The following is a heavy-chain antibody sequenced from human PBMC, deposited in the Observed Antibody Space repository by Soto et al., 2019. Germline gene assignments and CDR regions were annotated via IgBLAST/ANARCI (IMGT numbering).Heavy chain of an antibody. J-gene: IGHJ4*02. V-gene: IGHV3-49*03. Sequence: PGGSLRLSCTGSGFDFCDFAMNWCGHSPGKGLEWVGFIRSKAYGGTTEYAASVKGRFTISRDDSKSIAYLQMNSLKTEDTAVYYCTSFYDFWSEFDYWGQGTLVTVSS. D-gene: IGHD3-3*01. CDR3: TSFYDFWSEFDY. CDR2: IRSKAYGGTT. CDR1: GFDFCDFA.